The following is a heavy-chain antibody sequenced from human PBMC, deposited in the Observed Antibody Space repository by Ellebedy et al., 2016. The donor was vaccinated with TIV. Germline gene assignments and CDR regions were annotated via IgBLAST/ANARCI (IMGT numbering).Heavy chain of an antibody. V-gene: IGHV3-74*01. CDR1: GFTFSSYW. CDR3: ARDMYFDFVWGSYRPNLFDY. Sequence: GESLKISXGASGFTFSSYWMHWVRQAPGGGLVWVSRIRGDGGDTNYADSVKGRFTISRDNAKNSLYLQMNSLRAEDTAIYYCARDMYFDFVWGSYRPNLFDYWGQGALVTVSS. CDR2: IRGDGGDT. J-gene: IGHJ4*02. D-gene: IGHD3-16*02.